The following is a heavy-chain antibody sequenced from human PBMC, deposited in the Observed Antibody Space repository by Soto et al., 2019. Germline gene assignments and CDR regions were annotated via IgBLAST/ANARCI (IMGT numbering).Heavy chain of an antibody. J-gene: IGHJ4*02. Sequence: QVQLVQSGAEVKKPGASVKISCKASGYSFTSYFMHWVRQAPGQGPEWMGIIDPDGGSTSYAQKFQGRVTMTTDTSTSTVYVELSSLRSKDTAVYYCASLIGVDTLRDYWGQGTLGTVSS. CDR1: GYSFTSYF. V-gene: IGHV1-46*01. CDR3: ASLIGVDTLRDY. CDR2: IDPDGGST. D-gene: IGHD3-3*01.